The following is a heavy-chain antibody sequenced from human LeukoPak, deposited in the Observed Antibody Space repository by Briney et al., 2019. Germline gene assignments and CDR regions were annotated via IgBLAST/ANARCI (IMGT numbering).Heavy chain of an antibody. CDR1: GYTFTSYG. CDR2: ISAYNDNT. J-gene: IGHJ1*01. V-gene: IGHV1-18*01. Sequence: ASVKVSCKASGYTFTSYGISWVRQAPGQGLEWMGWISAYNDNTNYAQKLQGRVTMTTDTSTSTAYMELRSLRSDDTAVYYCARGRRYCGGDCYPEYFQHWGQGTLVTVSS. CDR3: ARGRRYCGGDCYPEYFQH. D-gene: IGHD2-21*02.